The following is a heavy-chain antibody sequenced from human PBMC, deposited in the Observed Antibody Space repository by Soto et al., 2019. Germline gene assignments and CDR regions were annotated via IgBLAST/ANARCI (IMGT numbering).Heavy chain of an antibody. J-gene: IGHJ6*02. CDR3: AREEIYPGYYYDSSEFKGYYYGMDV. Sequence: GGSLRLSCAASGFTFSSYAMHWVRQAPGKGLEWVAVISYDGSNKYYADSVKGRFTISRDNSKNTLYLQMNSLRAEDTAVYYCAREEIYPGYYYDSSEFKGYYYGMDVWGQGTTVTVSS. CDR2: ISYDGSNK. D-gene: IGHD3-22*01. CDR1: GFTFSSYA. V-gene: IGHV3-30-3*01.